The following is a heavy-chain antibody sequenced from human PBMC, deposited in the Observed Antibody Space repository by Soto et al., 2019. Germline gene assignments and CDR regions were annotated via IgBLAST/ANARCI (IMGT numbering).Heavy chain of an antibody. CDR3: XKDTLGGMTPVFMPGPD. CDR2: ISNDVRNI. V-gene: IGHV3-30*18. Sequence: GGSLRLSCAASGLTFSTYGFHWVRQAPGKGLEWVAVISNDVRNIHYAESVKGRFTISRDNSKNTLYLQMNSLRPNDTAVYYCXKDTLGGMTPVFMPGPDWGQGTLVTVSS. D-gene: IGHD2-2*01. J-gene: IGHJ4*02. CDR1: GLTFSTYG.